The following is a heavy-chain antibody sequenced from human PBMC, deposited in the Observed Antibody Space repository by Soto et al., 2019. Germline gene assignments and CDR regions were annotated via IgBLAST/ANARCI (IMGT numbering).Heavy chain of an antibody. CDR1: GGSIGNFY. CDR3: ARTVLGPDLLADSFVDYYYYGMDV. V-gene: IGHV4-59*08. J-gene: IGHJ6*02. Sequence: SETLSLTCTVSGGSIGNFYWSWIRQPPGKGLEWIGYVYYTGSTSYNPSLKRRVTFSADSSRGQFSLRLNSVTAADTAVYYCARTVLGPDLLADSFVDYYYYGMDVWGQGTTVTVSS. CDR2: VYYTGST. D-gene: IGHD3-9*01.